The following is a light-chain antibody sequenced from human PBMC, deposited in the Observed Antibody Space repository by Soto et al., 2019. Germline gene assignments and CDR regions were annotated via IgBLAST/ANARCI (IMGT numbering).Light chain of an antibody. CDR3: GTWDSSLSAVV. Sequence: QSVLTQPPSVSAAPGQKVTISCSGSRSNIGSNYVSWYQQLPGTAPKLLIYDTNTRPSGIPDRFSGSKSGTSATLGITGLQAGDEAEYYGGTWDSSLSAVVFGGGTKLTVL. J-gene: IGLJ2*01. CDR2: DTN. CDR1: RSNIGSNY. V-gene: IGLV1-51*01.